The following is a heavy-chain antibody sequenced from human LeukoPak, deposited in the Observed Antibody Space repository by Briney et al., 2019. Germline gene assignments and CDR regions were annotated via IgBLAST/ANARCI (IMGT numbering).Heavy chain of an antibody. D-gene: IGHD4-17*01. Sequence: PGGSLRLSCAASGFTFSSYAMHWVRQAPGKGLEWVAVIWYGGSNEYYADSVKGRFTISRDNSKNTLYLQMNSLRAEDTAVYYCVKFPWTTVTTVDYWGQGTLVTVSS. V-gene: IGHV3-33*08. CDR1: GFTFSSYA. CDR3: VKFPWTTVTTVDY. J-gene: IGHJ4*02. CDR2: IWYGGSNE.